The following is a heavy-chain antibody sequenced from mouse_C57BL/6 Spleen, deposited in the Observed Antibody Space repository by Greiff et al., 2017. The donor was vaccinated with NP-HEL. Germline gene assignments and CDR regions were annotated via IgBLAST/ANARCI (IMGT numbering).Heavy chain of an antibody. CDR1: GYTFTSYW. D-gene: IGHD1-1*01. J-gene: IGHJ2*01. V-gene: IGHV1-50*01. Sequence: QVQLQQPGAELVKPGASVKLSCKASGYTFTSYWMQWVKQRPGQGLEWIGEIDPSDSYTTYNQKFKGKATLTVDTSSSTAYMQLSSLTSEDSAVYYCARRGPYYYGSSLVFDYWGQGTTLTVSS. CDR2: IDPSDSYT. CDR3: ARRGPYYYGSSLVFDY.